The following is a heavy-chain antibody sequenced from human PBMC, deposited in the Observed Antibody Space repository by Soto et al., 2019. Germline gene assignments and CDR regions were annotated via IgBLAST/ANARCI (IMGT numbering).Heavy chain of an antibody. J-gene: IGHJ5*02. V-gene: IGHV4-30-4*01. Sequence: TSETLSLTCTVSGGSISSGDYYWSWIRQPPGKGLEWIGYIYYSGSTYYNPSLKSRVTISVDTSKNQFSLKLSSVTAADTAVYYCARSAAAYNWFDPWGQGTLVTVSS. D-gene: IGHD6-13*01. CDR2: IYYSGST. CDR1: GGSISSGDYY. CDR3: ARSAAAYNWFDP.